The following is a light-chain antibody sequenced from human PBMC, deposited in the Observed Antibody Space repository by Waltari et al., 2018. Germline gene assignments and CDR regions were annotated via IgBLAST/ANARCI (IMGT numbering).Light chain of an antibody. CDR3: GSRDMNGAVI. J-gene: IGLJ2*01. Sequence: SSELTQAPAVSVALGQTVRIKCQGDILRVFYGTWCRQKPGQAPTLVIYGKNNRPSGVPDRFSASSSGNTASLTISGAQADDEAVYYCGSRDMNGAVIFGGGTKLTVL. V-gene: IGLV3-19*01. CDR2: GKN. CDR1: ILRVFY.